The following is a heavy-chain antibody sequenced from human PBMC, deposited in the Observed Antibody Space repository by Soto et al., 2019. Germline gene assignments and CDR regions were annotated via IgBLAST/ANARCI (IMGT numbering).Heavy chain of an antibody. Sequence: HVQLVQSGGELKKPGASVKVSCNTSGYTFNTYVITWVRQAPGQGLEWMGWISPHNGNTNYAEKFQGRVTMTADTITKTAYMELRNLRIDDTAVDYCARDTGNSFADWGQGTPVTVSS. CDR2: ISPHNGNT. CDR1: GYTFNTYV. CDR3: ARDTGNSFAD. V-gene: IGHV1-18*01. J-gene: IGHJ4*02.